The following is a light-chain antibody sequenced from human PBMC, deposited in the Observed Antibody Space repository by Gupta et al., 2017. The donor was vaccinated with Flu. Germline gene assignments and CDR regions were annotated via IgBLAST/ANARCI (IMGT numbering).Light chain of an antibody. V-gene: IGLV2-14*01. J-gene: IGLJ3*02. CDR2: EVS. Sequence: QSALTQPASVSGSPGQSITIPCTGTSSDVGDYNYVSWYQQHPGKAPKLIIYEVSNRPSGVSNRFSGSKSGNTASLTISGLQAEDEADYYCSSYTSSSGWVFGGGTKLTVL. CDR1: SSDVGDYNY. CDR3: SSYTSSSGWV.